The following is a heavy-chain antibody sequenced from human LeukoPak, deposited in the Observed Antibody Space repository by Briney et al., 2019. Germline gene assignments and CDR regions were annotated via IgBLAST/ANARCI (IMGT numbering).Heavy chain of an antibody. CDR2: IYYSGST. CDR1: GGSISSYY. D-gene: IGHD6-19*01. Sequence: PSETLSLTCTVSGGSISSYYWSWIRQPPGKGLEWIGYIYYSGSTNYNPSLKSRVTISVDTSKNQFSLKLSSVTAADTAVYYCARVGGYSSGPEPSFDYWGQGTLVTVSS. J-gene: IGHJ4*02. CDR3: ARVGGYSSGPEPSFDY. V-gene: IGHV4-59*01.